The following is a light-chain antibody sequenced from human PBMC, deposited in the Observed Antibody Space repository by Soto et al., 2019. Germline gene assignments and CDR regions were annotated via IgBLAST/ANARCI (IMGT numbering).Light chain of an antibody. CDR1: QSISSW. CDR3: QQYNTYPYT. J-gene: IGKJ2*01. Sequence: DIQMTQSPSTLSASVGDRVTITCRASQSISSWLAWYQQKPGKAPKLLIYDASSLESGVPSRFRGSGSETEFTLTISSLQPDDFATYYCQQYNTYPYTFGQGTKLEI. CDR2: DAS. V-gene: IGKV1-5*01.